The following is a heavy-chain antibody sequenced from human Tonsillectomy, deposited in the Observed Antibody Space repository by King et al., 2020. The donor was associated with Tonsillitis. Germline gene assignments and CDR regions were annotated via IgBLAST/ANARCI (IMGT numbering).Heavy chain of an antibody. CDR2: INHSGST. CDR3: ARVGANREKYYYDSSGSPRKNWFDP. V-gene: IGHV4-34*01. Sequence: VQLQQWGAGLLKPSETLSLTCAVYGGSFSGYYWSWIRQPPGKGLEWIGEINHSGSTNYYPSLKSRVTISVDTSKNQFSLKLSSVTAADTAVYYCARVGANREKYYYDSSGSPRKNWFDPWGQGTLVTVSS. CDR1: GGSFSGYY. J-gene: IGHJ5*02. D-gene: IGHD3-22*01.